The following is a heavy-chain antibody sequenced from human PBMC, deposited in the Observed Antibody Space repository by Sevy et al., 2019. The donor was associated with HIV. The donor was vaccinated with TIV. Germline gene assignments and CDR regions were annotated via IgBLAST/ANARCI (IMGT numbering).Heavy chain of an antibody. CDR1: GGSISSRSYY. CDR2: IFYSGST. CDR3: ARPGRDGYNAGTDFDY. V-gene: IGHV4-39*01. Sequence: SETLSLTCTVSGGSISSRSYYWGWIRQPPRKGLDWIANIFYSGSTYYNPSLKSRVTISVDTSKNQFSLKLSSVTAADTAVYYCARPGRDGYNAGTDFDYWGQGTLVTVSS. J-gene: IGHJ4*02. D-gene: IGHD5-12*01.